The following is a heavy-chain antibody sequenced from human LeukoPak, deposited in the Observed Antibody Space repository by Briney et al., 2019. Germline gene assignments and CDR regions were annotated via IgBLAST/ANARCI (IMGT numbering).Heavy chain of an antibody. Sequence: SQTLSLTCTVSGDSISSGHYFWSWIRQPAGKGLEWIGRFYTSGTTHYKPTLKSRVTISVDTSKNQFSLKLSSVTAADTAVYYCARVRYCSGGSCYGLTDYWGQGTLVTVSS. D-gene: IGHD2-15*01. J-gene: IGHJ4*02. V-gene: IGHV4-61*02. CDR1: GDSISSGHYF. CDR2: FYTSGTT. CDR3: ARVRYCSGGSCYGLTDY.